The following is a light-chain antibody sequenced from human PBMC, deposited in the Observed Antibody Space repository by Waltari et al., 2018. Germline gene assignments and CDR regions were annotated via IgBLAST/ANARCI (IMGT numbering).Light chain of an antibody. J-gene: IGKJ1*01. CDR2: GAS. V-gene: IGKV3-20*01. CDR3: QQYGTSPPWT. CDR1: QPIPSRY. Sequence: VLTQSPGTLSLSPGERATLSCRASQPIPSRYLAWYQQRPGQAPRLLIYGASSRATGIPDRFSGSGSGTDFTLTISRLEPEDFAVYYCQQYGTSPPWTFGPGTKVEIK.